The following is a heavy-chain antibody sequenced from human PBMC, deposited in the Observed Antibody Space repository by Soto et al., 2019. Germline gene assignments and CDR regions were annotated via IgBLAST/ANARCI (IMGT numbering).Heavy chain of an antibody. V-gene: IGHV4-34*01. CDR3: AALGSTTYDSSGYYYPAGFDY. Sequence: SETLSLTCAVYGGSFSGSYWGWTGQPPGRGLEWIGEINHSGSTNYNPSLKSRVTISVDTSKNQFSLKLSSVTAADTAVYYCAALGSTTYDSSGYYYPAGFDYWGQGTLVTVSS. D-gene: IGHD3-22*01. CDR1: GGSFSGSY. CDR2: INHSGST. J-gene: IGHJ4*02.